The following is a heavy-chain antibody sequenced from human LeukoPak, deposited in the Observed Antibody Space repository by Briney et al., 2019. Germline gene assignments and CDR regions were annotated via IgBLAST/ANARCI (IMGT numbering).Heavy chain of an antibody. CDR2: MNPNSGNT. CDR3: ARTDYDFWSGYSSGTDY. D-gene: IGHD3-3*01. J-gene: IGHJ4*02. V-gene: IGHV1-8*01. CDR1: GYTFTSYD. Sequence: ASVKVSCKASGYTFTSYDINWVRQATRQGLEWMGWMNPNSGNTGYAQKFQGRVTMTRNTSISTAYMELSSLRSEDTAVYYCARTDYDFWSGYSSGTDYWGQGTLVTVSS.